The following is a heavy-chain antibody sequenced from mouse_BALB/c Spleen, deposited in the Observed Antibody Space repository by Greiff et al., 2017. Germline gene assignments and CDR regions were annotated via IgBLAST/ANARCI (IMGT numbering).Heavy chain of an antibody. CDR2: ISCYNGAT. Sequence: LVKTGASVKISCKASGYSFTAYYIHWVKQSHGKSLEWFGYISCYNGATGYNQKFKGKATFTVDTSSSTAYMQFNGLTSEDSAVYYCTRGGDYDLYFPLDYWGQGTSVTVSS. J-gene: IGHJ4*01. CDR1: GYSFTAYY. D-gene: IGHD2-13*01. CDR3: TRGGDYDLYFPLDY. V-gene: IGHV1S34*01.